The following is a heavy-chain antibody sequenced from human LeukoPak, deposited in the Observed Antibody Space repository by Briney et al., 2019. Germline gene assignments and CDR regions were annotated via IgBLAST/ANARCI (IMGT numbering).Heavy chain of an antibody. CDR1: GFTFSSYW. Sequence: GGSLRLSCAASGFTFSSYWMHWVRQAPGKGLVWVSRINSDGSSTSYADSVKGRFTISRDNAKNTLYLQMNSLRAEDTAVYYCASDPDYYYDSSVFQMGDYWGQGTLVTVSS. CDR2: INSDGSST. V-gene: IGHV3-74*01. J-gene: IGHJ4*02. D-gene: IGHD3-22*01. CDR3: ASDPDYYYDSSVFQMGDY.